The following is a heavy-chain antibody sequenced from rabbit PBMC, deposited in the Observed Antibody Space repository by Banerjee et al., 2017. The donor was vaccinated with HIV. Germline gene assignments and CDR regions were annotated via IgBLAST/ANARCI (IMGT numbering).Heavy chain of an antibody. V-gene: IGHV1S45*01. CDR1: GFSFSSYW. CDR2: IATGSSGST. CDR3: AGEREYAFNL. J-gene: IGHJ4*01. Sequence: QEQLEESGGDLVKPEGSLTLTCTASGFSFSSYWMCWVRQAPGKGLEWIGCIATGSSGSTYYASWAKGRFTISKTSSTTVTLQMTSLTAADTATYFCAGEREYAFNLWGQGTLVTVS.